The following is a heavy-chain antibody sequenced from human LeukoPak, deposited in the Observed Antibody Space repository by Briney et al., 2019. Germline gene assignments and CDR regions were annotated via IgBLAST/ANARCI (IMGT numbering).Heavy chain of an antibody. CDR3: ATTDYYYFVDV. J-gene: IGHJ6*03. V-gene: IGHV4-39*01. CDR1: GGSISSSSYY. Sequence: SETLSLTCSVSGGSISSSSYYWGVIRQPPGKGLEWIGSVYYSGITYYNPSLKSRLTISVDTSKNQFSLKLSSVTASDTAVYYCATTDYYYFVDVWGKGTAVTVSS. CDR2: VYYSGIT.